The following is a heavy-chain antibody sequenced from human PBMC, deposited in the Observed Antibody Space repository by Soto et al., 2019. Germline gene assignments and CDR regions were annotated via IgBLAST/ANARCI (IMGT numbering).Heavy chain of an antibody. CDR1: GYNFTTYV. D-gene: IGHD6-19*01. Sequence: QVQLVQSGAEVKQPGSSASVSCKASGYNFTTYVVHWLRQAPGPGPEWMGWINCGSGNTVYSQKFQGRVTFTRDTSARTAYMDLNRLTSGDTAVYYCARGYTSGWTFDFWGRGTLVTVSS. J-gene: IGHJ4*02. V-gene: IGHV1-3*01. CDR3: ARGYTSGWTFDF. CDR2: INCGSGNT.